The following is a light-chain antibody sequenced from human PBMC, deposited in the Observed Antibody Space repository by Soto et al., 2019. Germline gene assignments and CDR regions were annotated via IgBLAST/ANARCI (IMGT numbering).Light chain of an antibody. J-gene: IGKJ1*01. Sequence: DIQMTQSPSTLSASVGDRVTITCRASRSVNSWVAWYQVKPGSAPNLLIYQASTLQSGVPSRFSGSGFGTEFTLTISSLQPDDFATYYCQHYQSYSGTFGQGTPVEIK. CDR1: RSVNSW. CDR3: QHYQSYSGT. CDR2: QAS. V-gene: IGKV1-5*03.